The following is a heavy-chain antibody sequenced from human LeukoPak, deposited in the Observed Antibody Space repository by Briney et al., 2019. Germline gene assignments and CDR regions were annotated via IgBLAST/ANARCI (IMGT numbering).Heavy chain of an antibody. Sequence: GGSLRLSCAASGFTFSSYWMSWVRQAPGKGLEWVANLDQDGSSKYYVDSVKGRFTISRDNAKNSLYLQMNSLRAEDTAVYYCARDRDSSGWYYYDYYGMDVWGQGTTVTVSS. CDR3: ARDRDSSGWYYYDYYGMDV. V-gene: IGHV3-7*01. CDR1: GFTFSSYW. CDR2: LDQDGSSK. D-gene: IGHD6-19*01. J-gene: IGHJ6*02.